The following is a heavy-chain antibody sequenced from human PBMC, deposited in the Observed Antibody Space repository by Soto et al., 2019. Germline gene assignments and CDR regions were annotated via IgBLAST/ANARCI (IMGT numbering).Heavy chain of an antibody. CDR1: GFTFSSYR. D-gene: IGHD2-15*01. CDR2: ISSSSSYI. V-gene: IGHV3-21*01. CDR3: ARDNGVVVAAAQPWYYYDIDV. Sequence: GGSLRLSCAASGFTFSSYRMNWVRQAPGKGLEWVSSISSSSSYIYYADSVKGRFTISRDNAKNSLYLQMNSLRAEDTAVYYCARDNGVVVAAAQPWYYYDIDVWGKGTTVTVSS. J-gene: IGHJ6*03.